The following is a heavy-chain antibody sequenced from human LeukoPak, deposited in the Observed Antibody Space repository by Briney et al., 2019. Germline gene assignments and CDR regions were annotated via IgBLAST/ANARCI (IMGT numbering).Heavy chain of an antibody. D-gene: IGHD2-15*01. Sequence: SVKVSCKASGFTFTSSAVQWVRQARGQRLEWIGWIVVGSGNTNYAQKFQERVTITRDMSTSTAYMELSSLRSEDTAVYYCAALPGYYCSGGSCYYPWGQGTLVTVSS. CDR3: AALPGYYCSGGSCYYP. CDR2: IVVGSGNT. V-gene: IGHV1-58*01. CDR1: GFTFTSSA. J-gene: IGHJ5*02.